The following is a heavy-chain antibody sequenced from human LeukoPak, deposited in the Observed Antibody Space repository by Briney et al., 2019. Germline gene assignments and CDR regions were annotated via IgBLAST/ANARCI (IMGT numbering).Heavy chain of an antibody. CDR3: ARDKYYYGSGSRPLDY. V-gene: IGHV1-2*06. CDR2: INPNSGGT. D-gene: IGHD3-10*01. CDR1: GYTFTGYD. J-gene: IGHJ4*02. Sequence: ASVKVSCKASGYTFTGYDMHWVRQAPGQGLEWMGRINPNSGGTNYAQKFQGRVSMTRDTSISTAYMELSRLRSDDTAVYYCARDKYYYGSGSRPLDYWGKGTLVTVSS.